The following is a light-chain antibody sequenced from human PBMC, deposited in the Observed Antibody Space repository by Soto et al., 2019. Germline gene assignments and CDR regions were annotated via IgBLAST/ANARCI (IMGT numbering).Light chain of an antibody. V-gene: IGLV2-14*01. CDR2: DVT. J-gene: IGLJ2*01. CDR1: SSDVGANAY. CDR3: SSYTISNTVV. Sequence: QSALTQPASVSGSPGQSITISCTGISSDVGANAYVSWYQQHPGKAPQLLISDVTNRPSGVSDRFSGSKSGNTASLTVSGLQAEDEADYYCSSYTISNTVVFGGGTKVTVL.